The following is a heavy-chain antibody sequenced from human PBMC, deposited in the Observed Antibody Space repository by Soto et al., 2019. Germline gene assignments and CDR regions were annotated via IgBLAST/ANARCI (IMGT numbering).Heavy chain of an antibody. CDR1: GFTFSSYS. V-gene: IGHV3-48*02. J-gene: IGHJ6*02. CDR2: ISGSGNTV. CDR3: ARAPQGGASPKNYYVGMDV. Sequence: EVQVVESGGGLVQPGGSLRLSCAASGFTFSSYSMNWVRQAPGKGLEWLSYISGSGNTVYYADSVKGRLTISRDNAKNSLPLQMNGLGDEDTAVYYCARAPQGGASPKNYYVGMDVWGQGTTVTVSS.